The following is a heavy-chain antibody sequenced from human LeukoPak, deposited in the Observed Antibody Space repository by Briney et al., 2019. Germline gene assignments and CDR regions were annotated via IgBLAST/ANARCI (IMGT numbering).Heavy chain of an antibody. CDR3: ARGRSRVTIFGVALNWLDS. J-gene: IGHJ5*01. CDR2: IHHSGRT. V-gene: IGHV4-34*01. CDR1: DGSFSNYD. D-gene: IGHD3-3*01. Sequence: MTSETLSPTCAVYDGSFSNYDWTWIRQPPGKGLEWIGEIHHSGRTNYNPSPKSRITISADTSKKQFSLRLSSVTAADTAVYYCARGRSRVTIFGVALNWLDSWGQGNLVTVSS.